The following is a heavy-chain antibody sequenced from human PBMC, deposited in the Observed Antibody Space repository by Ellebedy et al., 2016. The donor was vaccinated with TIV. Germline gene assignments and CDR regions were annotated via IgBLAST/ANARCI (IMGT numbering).Heavy chain of an antibody. CDR2: ISYDGSNK. V-gene: IGHV3-30-3*01. J-gene: IGHJ4*02. CDR1: GFTFSSYA. Sequence: GESLKISCAASGFTFSSYAMHWVRQAPGKGLEWVAVISYDGSNKYYADSVKGRFTISRDNSKNTLYLQMNSLRAEDTAVYYCARDVDTAMVNGIGYFDYWGQGTLVTVSS. D-gene: IGHD5-18*01. CDR3: ARDVDTAMVNGIGYFDY.